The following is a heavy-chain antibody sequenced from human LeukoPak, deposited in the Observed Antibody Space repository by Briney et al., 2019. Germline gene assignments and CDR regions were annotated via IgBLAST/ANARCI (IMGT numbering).Heavy chain of an antibody. CDR1: GGSISSHY. CDR3: AHFRSSWYEGWFDP. Sequence: SETLSLTCTVSGGSISSHYWSWIRQPPGKGLEWIGYIYYSGSTNYNPSLKSRVTISVDTSKNQFSLKLSSVTAADTAVYYCAHFRSSWYEGWFDPWGQGTLVTVSS. CDR2: IYYSGST. D-gene: IGHD6-13*01. J-gene: IGHJ5*02. V-gene: IGHV4-59*11.